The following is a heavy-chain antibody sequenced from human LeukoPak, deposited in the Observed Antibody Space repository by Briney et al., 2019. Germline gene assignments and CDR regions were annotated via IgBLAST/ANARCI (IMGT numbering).Heavy chain of an antibody. D-gene: IGHD3-10*01. V-gene: IGHV5-51*01. CDR2: IYPGDSDT. CDR3: ARGYGSGNYYIDY. J-gene: IGHJ4*02. CDR1: GSRLSNYW. Sequence: GESLKISCKGVGSRLSNYWIAWVRQMPGKGLEWMGNIYPGDSDTRYSPSFQGQVTISADKSINTAYLQWSSLMASDTAMYYCARGYGSGNYYIDYWGQGTLVTVSS.